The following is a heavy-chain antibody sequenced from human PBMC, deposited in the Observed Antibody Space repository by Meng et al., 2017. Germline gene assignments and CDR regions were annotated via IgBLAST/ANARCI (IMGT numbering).Heavy chain of an antibody. Sequence: EGQLAETGGCLIQPGGSLRLSCTASGFSVTTSYMSWVRQAPGKGLEWVSVIYSGGSTYYADSVKGRFSISRDNSKNTLYLQMNSLRAEDTAVYFCARDSSSGWYHNYWGQGTLVTVSS. D-gene: IGHD6-19*01. CDR1: GFSVTTSY. CDR3: ARDSSSGWYHNY. J-gene: IGHJ4*02. CDR2: IYSGGST. V-gene: IGHV3-53*02.